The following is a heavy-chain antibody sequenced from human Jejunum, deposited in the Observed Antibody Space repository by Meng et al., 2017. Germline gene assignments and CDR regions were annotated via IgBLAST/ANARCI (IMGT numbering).Heavy chain of an antibody. CDR2: IRGRTFGGAT. V-gene: IGHV3-49*04. CDR1: GFTFGDYA. Sequence: GESLKISCTASGFTFGDYAMSWVRQAPGKGLEWLSFIRGRTFGGATDYAASVKGRFTISRDDSRSIAYLQMSSLKTEDTAVYYCTTANSPTGTTGDSFDIWGQGTRVTVSS. D-gene: IGHD1-1*01. CDR3: TTANSPTGTTGDSFDI. J-gene: IGHJ3*02.